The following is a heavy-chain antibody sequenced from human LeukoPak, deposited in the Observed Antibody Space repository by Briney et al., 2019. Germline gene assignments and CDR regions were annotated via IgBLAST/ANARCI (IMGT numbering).Heavy chain of an antibody. J-gene: IGHJ2*01. CDR1: GFPFSSFA. V-gene: IGHV3-23*01. Sequence: GGSLRLSXAASGFPFSSFAMVWVRQAPGKGLEWVSALSGPATRAIYADSVRGRFTISRDNFKNTLYLQMNSLRAEDSAVYYCAKCRGGGGEYWHFDLWGRGILVSVSS. CDR3: AKCRGGGGEYWHFDL. D-gene: IGHD2-15*01. CDR2: LSGPATRA.